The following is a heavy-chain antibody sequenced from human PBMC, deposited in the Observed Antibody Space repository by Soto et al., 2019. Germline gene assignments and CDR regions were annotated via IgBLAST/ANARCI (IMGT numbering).Heavy chain of an antibody. CDR3: ASGYSGYSSGWYFNYYYGMDV. Sequence: PSETLSLTCTVSGGSISSYYWSWIRQPPGKGLEWIGYIYYSGSTNYNPSLKSRVTISVDTSKNQFSLKLSSVTAADTAVYYCASGYSGYSSGWYFNYYYGMDVWGQGTTVTVSS. J-gene: IGHJ6*02. D-gene: IGHD6-19*01. V-gene: IGHV4-59*01. CDR1: GGSISSYY. CDR2: IYYSGST.